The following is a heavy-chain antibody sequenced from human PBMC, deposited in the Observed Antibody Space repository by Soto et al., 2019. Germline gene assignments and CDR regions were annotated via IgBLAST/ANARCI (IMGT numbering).Heavy chain of an antibody. J-gene: IGHJ6*02. CDR2: IIPILDIP. Sequence: QVQLVQSGAEVKKPGSSVKVSCKASGGTFSRYTFTWVRQAPGQGLEWMGRIIPILDIPNYAQNFQGRVTITADKPTSKAYMELSSLRSDDTAVYYCASHFTGVLVLGTSPPGGDNYGWDVWGQGTTVTVSS. CDR3: ASHFTGVLVLGTSPPGGDNYGWDV. CDR1: GGTFSRYT. D-gene: IGHD2-8*02. V-gene: IGHV1-69*02.